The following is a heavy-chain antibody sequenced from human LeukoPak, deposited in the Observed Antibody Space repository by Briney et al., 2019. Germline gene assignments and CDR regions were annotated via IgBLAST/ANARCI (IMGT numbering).Heavy chain of an antibody. D-gene: IGHD3-22*01. CDR1: GFTFSSYA. J-gene: IGHJ6*03. CDR3: AGAEAEYYDSSGHLYYYYYMDV. Sequence: GGSLRLSCAASGFTFSSYAMHWVRQAPGQGLEWVAVISYDGSNKYYADSVKGRFTISRDNSKNTLYLQMNSLRAEDTAVYYCAGAEAEYYDSSGHLYYYYYMDVWGKGTTVTVSS. V-gene: IGHV3-30*04. CDR2: ISYDGSNK.